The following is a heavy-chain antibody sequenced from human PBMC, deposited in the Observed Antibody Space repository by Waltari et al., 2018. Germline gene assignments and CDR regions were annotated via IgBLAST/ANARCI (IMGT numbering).Heavy chain of an antibody. CDR1: GYTFTDYY. CDR3: ATGRRQGVIIALGAFDI. V-gene: IGHV1-69-2*01. D-gene: IGHD3-10*01. J-gene: IGHJ3*02. Sequence: EVQLVQSGAEVKKPGATVKISCKVSGYTFTDYYMHWVQPAPGKGLEWMGLVDPEDGETIYAEKFQGRVTITAETSTDTAYMELSSLRSEDTAVYYCATGRRQGVIIALGAFDIWGQGTMVTVSS. CDR2: VDPEDGET.